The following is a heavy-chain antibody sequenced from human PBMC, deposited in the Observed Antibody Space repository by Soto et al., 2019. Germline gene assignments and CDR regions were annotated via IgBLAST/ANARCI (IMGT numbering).Heavy chain of an antibody. D-gene: IGHD2-2*01. V-gene: IGHV5-10-1*01. CDR3: ARELVVPAAMGWAFDI. CDR2: IDSSDSCT. CDR1: GYSFTSYW. J-gene: IGHJ3*02. Sequence: GESLKISCKGSGYSFTSYWISWVRQMPGKGLEWMGRIDSSDSCTNYSPSFQGHVTISADKSISTAYLQWSSLKASDTAMYYCARELVVPAAMGWAFDIWGQGTMVTVSS.